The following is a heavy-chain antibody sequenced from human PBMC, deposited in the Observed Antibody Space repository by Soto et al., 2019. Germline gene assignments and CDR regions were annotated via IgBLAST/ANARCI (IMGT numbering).Heavy chain of an antibody. CDR3: ARPPTSYCGGDCYTGYYYYGMDV. CDR2: IDPSDSYT. J-gene: IGHJ6*02. V-gene: IGHV5-10-1*01. Sequence: GESLKISCKGSGYSFTSYWISWVRQMPGKGLGWMGRIDPSDSYTNYSPSFQGHVTISADKSISTAYLQWSSLKASDTAMYYCARPPTSYCGGDCYTGYYYYGMDVWGQGTTVTVSS. CDR1: GYSFTSYW. D-gene: IGHD2-21*02.